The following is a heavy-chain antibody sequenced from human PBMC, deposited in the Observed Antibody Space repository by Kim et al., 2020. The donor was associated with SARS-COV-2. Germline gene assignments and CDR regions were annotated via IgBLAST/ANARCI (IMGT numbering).Heavy chain of an antibody. J-gene: IGHJ6*02. Sequence: ASVKVSCKASGYTFTSYGISWVRQAPGQGLEWMGWISAYNGNTNYAQKLQGRVTMTTDTSTSTAYMELRSLRSDDTAVYYCAREKEGYSMAGGKYGMDVWGQGTTVTVSS. CDR1: GYTFTSYG. CDR2: ISAYNGNT. D-gene: IGHD4-4*01. V-gene: IGHV1-18*01. CDR3: AREKEGYSMAGGKYGMDV.